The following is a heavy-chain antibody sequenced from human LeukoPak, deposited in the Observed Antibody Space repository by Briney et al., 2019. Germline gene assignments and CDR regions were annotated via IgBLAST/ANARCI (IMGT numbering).Heavy chain of an antibody. J-gene: IGHJ6*04. V-gene: IGHV3-7*01. CDR1: GFTFSGYW. Sequence: GGSLRLSCAVSGFTFSGYWMSWVRQAPGKGLEWVANIKEDGTKKYYADSVRGRFTISRDNARDSLDLQMNRLRAEDTAVYYCARDFRVVELPIRGSYMDVWGKGTTVTVSS. D-gene: IGHD2/OR15-2a*01. CDR2: IKEDGTKK. CDR3: ARDFRVVELPIRGSYMDV.